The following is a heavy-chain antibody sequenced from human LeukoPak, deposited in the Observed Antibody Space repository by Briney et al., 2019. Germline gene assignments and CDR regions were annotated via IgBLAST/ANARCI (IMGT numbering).Heavy chain of an antibody. CDR1: GDSISSNNYY. J-gene: IGHJ4*02. CDR2: IPYSGST. D-gene: IGHD3-10*01. CDR3: ARCKDYYVSGSYYKTFDY. V-gene: IGHV4-39*07. Sequence: SETLSLTCTVSGDSISSNNYYWAWIRQPPGKALEWIGSIPYSGSTYYNPSLKSRVTMSVDTSKNQFSLKLSSVTAADTAVYYCARCKDYYVSGSYYKTFDYWGQGTLVTVSS.